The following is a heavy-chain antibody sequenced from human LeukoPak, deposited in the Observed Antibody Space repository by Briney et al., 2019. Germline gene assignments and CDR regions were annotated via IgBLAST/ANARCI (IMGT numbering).Heavy chain of an antibody. D-gene: IGHD2-2*01. CDR3: ARGKVVPAPRNYYYGMDV. V-gene: IGHV4-31*03. J-gene: IGHJ6*02. CDR1: GGSISSGGYY. CDR2: IYYSGST. Sequence: PSETLSLTCTVSGGSISSGGYYWSWIRQHPGKGLEWIGYIYYSGSTYYNPSLKSRVTISVDTSKNQFSLKLSSVTAADTAVYYCARGKVVPAPRNYYYGMDVWGQGTTVTVSS.